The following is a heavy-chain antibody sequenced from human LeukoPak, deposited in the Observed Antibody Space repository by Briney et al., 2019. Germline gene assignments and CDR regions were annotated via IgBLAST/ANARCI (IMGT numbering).Heavy chain of an antibody. V-gene: IGHV1-18*01. CDR1: GYTFTSYS. J-gene: IGHJ5*02. Sequence: ASVKVSCKASGYTFTSYSFNWVRQAPGQGLEWIGWISAYNGNTNYAQKFQGRVTMTTDTSTRTAYMELSSLRSEDTAVYYCARDGYCSTTSCYGTGPWGQGTLVTVSS. CDR2: ISAYNGNT. D-gene: IGHD2-2*03. CDR3: ARDGYCSTTSCYGTGP.